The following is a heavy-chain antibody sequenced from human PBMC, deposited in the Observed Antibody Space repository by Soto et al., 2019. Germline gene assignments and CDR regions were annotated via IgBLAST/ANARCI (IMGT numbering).Heavy chain of an antibody. CDR3: ARAGRQWLAKYYFDF. Sequence: QLQLVESGGGVVQPGGSLRLSCAASGFTFSAYAMHWVRQAPGKGLEWVALMSYDGSTKEYADSVKGRFTISRDNSKNTLSLPMSSLRNEDTALYFCARAGRQWLAKYYFDFWGQGTLVTVSS. V-gene: IGHV3-30-3*01. J-gene: IGHJ4*02. CDR1: GFTFSAYA. CDR2: MSYDGSTK. D-gene: IGHD6-19*01.